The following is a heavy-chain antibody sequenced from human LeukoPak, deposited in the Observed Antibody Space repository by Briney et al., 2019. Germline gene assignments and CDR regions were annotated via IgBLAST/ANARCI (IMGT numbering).Heavy chain of an antibody. CDR3: ARHPLVGWELL. Sequence: SETLSLTCAVSGYSISSGYYWGWIRQPPGKGLEWIGSIYYSGSTYYNPSLKSRVTISVDTSKNQFSLKLSSVTAADTAVYYCARHPLVGWELLWGQGTLVTVSS. CDR1: GYSISSGYY. D-gene: IGHD1-26*01. J-gene: IGHJ4*02. V-gene: IGHV4-38-2*01. CDR2: IYYSGST.